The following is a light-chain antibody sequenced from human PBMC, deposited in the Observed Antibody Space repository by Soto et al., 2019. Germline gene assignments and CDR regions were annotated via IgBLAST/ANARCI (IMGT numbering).Light chain of an antibody. V-gene: IGKV1-39*01. CDR1: QNFGSY. Sequence: DIQMTQSPSSLSASVGDRVTITCRASQNFGSYLNWYQQKPGKAPKLLIYSAFNLQSGVPSRFSGDRSRTDFTLTISSLQPEDFATYYCQQSYSAPKSFGQGTKVEIK. CDR3: QQSYSAPKS. CDR2: SAF. J-gene: IGKJ1*01.